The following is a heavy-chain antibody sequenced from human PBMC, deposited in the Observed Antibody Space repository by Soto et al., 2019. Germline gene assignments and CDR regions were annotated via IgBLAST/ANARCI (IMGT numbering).Heavy chain of an antibody. V-gene: IGHV3-11*01. CDR3: ARELDYYDSSGYPEY. J-gene: IGHJ4*02. D-gene: IGHD3-22*01. CDR2: ISSSGNTI. CDR1: GFTFSDYS. Sequence: PGGSLRLSCAASGFTFSDYSMSWIRQAPGKGLEWISYISSSGNTIYYADSVRGRFTISRDNAKNSLYLQMNSLRADDTAVYYCARELDYYDSSGYPEYWGQGTLVTVSS.